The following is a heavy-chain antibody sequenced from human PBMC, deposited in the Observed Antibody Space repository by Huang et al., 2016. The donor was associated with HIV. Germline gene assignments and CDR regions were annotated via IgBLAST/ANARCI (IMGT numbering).Heavy chain of an antibody. V-gene: IGHV4-39*01. CDR2: IYYSGST. CDR3: ARHFSYYDSSGYTPWDAFDI. Sequence: QLQLQGSGPGLVKPSETLSLTCTVSGGSITSSSYYWGWIRQPPGKGLEWVGSIYYSGSTEYNPSLKSRVTVAVDTSKSQFSLKLSSVTAADTAVYYCARHFSYYDSSGYTPWDAFDIWGQGTMVTVSS. D-gene: IGHD3-22*01. J-gene: IGHJ3*02. CDR1: GGSITSSSYY.